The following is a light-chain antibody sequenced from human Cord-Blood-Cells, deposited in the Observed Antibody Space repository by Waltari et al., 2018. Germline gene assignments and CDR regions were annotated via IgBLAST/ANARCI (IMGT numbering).Light chain of an antibody. V-gene: IGLV3-21*02. J-gene: IGLJ3*02. CDR3: QVWDSSSDHWV. CDR1: NIGSKS. Sequence: SYVLTQPPSVSVAPGQTARITCGGNNIGSKSVHWYQQKPGQAPVLVVYDEGGRPSGIPERVSGSNSGNTATLTISRVEAGDEADYYCQVWDSSSDHWVFGGGTKLTVL. CDR2: DEG.